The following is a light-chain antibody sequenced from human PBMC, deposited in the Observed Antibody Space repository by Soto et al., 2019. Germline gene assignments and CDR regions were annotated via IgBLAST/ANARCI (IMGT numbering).Light chain of an antibody. CDR3: QQSYSTQYT. Sequence: DIQMTQSPSSLSVSVGDRVTITCRASQSISNYLNWYQQTPGKAPKLLIYASFNLQSGVPSRFSGSGFGTDFTLSISSLEPEDFATYYCQQSYSTQYTFGQGTKLEIK. J-gene: IGKJ2*01. V-gene: IGKV1-39*01. CDR2: ASF. CDR1: QSISNY.